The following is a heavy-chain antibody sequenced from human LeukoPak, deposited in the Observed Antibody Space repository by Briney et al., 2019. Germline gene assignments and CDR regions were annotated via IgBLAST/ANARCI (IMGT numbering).Heavy chain of an antibody. Sequence: PGGSLRLSCAASGFTVSNNYMSWVRQAPGKGLEWVSVIYTGGTTYYADSVKGRFTISRDNSKNTLYLQMNSLRAEDTAVYYCARSPWGITMIPEAWGQGTLVTVSS. D-gene: IGHD3-22*01. CDR2: IYTGGTT. CDR3: ARSPWGITMIPEA. V-gene: IGHV3-53*01. CDR1: GFTVSNNY. J-gene: IGHJ5*02.